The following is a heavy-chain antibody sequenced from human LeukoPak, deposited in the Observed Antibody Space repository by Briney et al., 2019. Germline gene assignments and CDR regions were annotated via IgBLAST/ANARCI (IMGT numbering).Heavy chain of an antibody. Sequence: SETLSLICTVTGGSISSGDYYWSWIRHHPGKALAWIGYIYYSGDTYYNPSLKSRVTISVDTSKNQFSLKLSSVTAADTAVYYCARAPRDTNSWYYFDYWGQGTLVSVSS. CDR3: ARAPRDTNSWYYFDY. D-gene: IGHD5-18*01. CDR2: IYYSGDT. CDR1: GGSISSGDYY. V-gene: IGHV4-31*02. J-gene: IGHJ4*02.